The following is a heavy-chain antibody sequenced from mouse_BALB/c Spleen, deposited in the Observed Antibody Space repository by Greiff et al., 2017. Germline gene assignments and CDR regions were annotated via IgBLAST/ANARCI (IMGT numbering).Heavy chain of an antibody. CDR2: IRLKSSNYAT. V-gene: IGHV6-6*02. Sequence: EVMLVESGGGLVQPGGSMKLSCVASGFTFSNYCMNWVRQSPEKGLEWVAEIRLKSSNYATHYAESVKGRFTISRDATKSCVYLHMNNSRAEATDIYACTRMSYWCFDVWGEGTTVTVSS. CDR3: TRMSYWCFDV. J-gene: IGHJ1*01. D-gene: IGHD2-10*02. CDR1: GFTFSNYC.